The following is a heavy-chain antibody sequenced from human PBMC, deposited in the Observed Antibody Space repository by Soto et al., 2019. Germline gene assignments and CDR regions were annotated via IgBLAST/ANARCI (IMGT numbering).Heavy chain of an antibody. CDR2: VSPYNGNT. J-gene: IGHJ6*02. Sequence: ASVKVSCKTSGYTFTDHGLSWVRQAPGQGLEWLGWVSPYNGNTKYAQKFQGRVTMTTDTSTRTPYMELRSLRPDDTAVYYCARVIAARPDYGMDVWGQGTTATVSS. CDR3: ARVIAARPDYGMDV. D-gene: IGHD6-6*01. CDR1: GYTFTDHG. V-gene: IGHV1-18*01.